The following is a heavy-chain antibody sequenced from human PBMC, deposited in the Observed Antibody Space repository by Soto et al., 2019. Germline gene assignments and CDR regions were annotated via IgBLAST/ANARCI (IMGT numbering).Heavy chain of an antibody. Sequence: LRLSCAASGFTVSSNYMSWVRQAPGKGLEWVSVIYSGGSTYNADSVKGRFTISRDNSKNTLYLQMNSLRAEDTAVYYCARDPPYYDSSGYPPGPWGQGTLVTVSS. CDR3: ARDPPYYDSSGYPPGP. D-gene: IGHD3-22*01. V-gene: IGHV3-53*01. CDR1: GFTVSSNY. J-gene: IGHJ5*02. CDR2: IYSGGST.